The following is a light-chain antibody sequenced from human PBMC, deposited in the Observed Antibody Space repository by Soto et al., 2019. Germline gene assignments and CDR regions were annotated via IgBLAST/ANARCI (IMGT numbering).Light chain of an antibody. CDR2: DVS. J-gene: IGLJ2*01. CDR1: SSDVGGYNY. V-gene: IGLV2-14*01. Sequence: ALTQPASVSGSPGQSITISCTGTSSDVGGYNYVSWYQQHPGKAPKLMIYDVSNRPSGVSNRFSGSKSGNTASLTISGLQAEDEADYYCSSYTSSSTLAVVFGGGTKVTVL. CDR3: SSYTSSSTLAVV.